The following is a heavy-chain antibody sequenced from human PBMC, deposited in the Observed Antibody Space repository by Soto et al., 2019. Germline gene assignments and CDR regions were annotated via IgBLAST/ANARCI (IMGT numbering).Heavy chain of an antibody. CDR3: AKEFAWDLQLSHPYYNAGRDV. V-gene: IGHV3-30*18. CDR2: MSFDGSNK. J-gene: IGHJ6*02. CDR1: GFTFRSYG. Sequence: QVQLVESGGGVVQPGRSLRLSCAASGFTFRSYGMHWVRQAPGKGLEWVALMSFDGSNKYYADSVRGRFTISNDNSKGTLDLQMDILIPEDTAVYYCAKEFAWDLQLSHPYYNAGRDVWGQGSTVTASS. D-gene: IGHD1-1*01.